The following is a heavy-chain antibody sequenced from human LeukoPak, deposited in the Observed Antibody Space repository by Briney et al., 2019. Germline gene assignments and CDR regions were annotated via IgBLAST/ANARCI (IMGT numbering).Heavy chain of an antibody. Sequence: GGSLRLSCAAFGFTFSSYSMTWVRQAPGKGLEWVSSLIGSSGNTYYADSVKGRFSIFRDNSRNMLFLQMNSLRAEDTAVYYCAKDPGGHSYGYIDYWGQGTLVTVSS. V-gene: IGHV3-23*01. CDR3: AKDPGGHSYGYIDY. CDR1: GFTFSSYS. D-gene: IGHD5-18*01. CDR2: LIGSSGNT. J-gene: IGHJ4*02.